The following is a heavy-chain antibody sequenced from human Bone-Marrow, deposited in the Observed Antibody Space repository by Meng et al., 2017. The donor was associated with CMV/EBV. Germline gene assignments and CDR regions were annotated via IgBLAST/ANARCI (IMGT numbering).Heavy chain of an antibody. D-gene: IGHD6-13*01. J-gene: IGHJ6*02. V-gene: IGHV3-30*04. Sequence: GESLKISCAASGFTFSSYAMHWVRQAPGKGLEWVAVISYDGSNKYYADSVKGRFTISRDNSKNTLYLQMNSLRAEDTAVYYCARDIGISSWYLPSYYGMDVWGQGTTVTVSS. CDR2: ISYDGSNK. CDR3: ARDIGISSWYLPSYYGMDV. CDR1: GFTFSSYA.